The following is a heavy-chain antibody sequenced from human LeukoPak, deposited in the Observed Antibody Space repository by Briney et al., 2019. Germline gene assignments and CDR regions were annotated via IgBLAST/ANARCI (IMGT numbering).Heavy chain of an antibody. V-gene: IGHV1-69*06. Sequence: ASVKVSCKASGYTFTSHFMHWVRQAPGQGLEWMGGIIPIFGTANYAQKFQGRVTITADKSTSTAYMELSSLRSEDTAVYYCARGLWGAADYYYYYMDVWGKGTTVTVSS. CDR3: ARGLWGAADYYYYYMDV. D-gene: IGHD6-13*01. CDR1: GYTFTSHF. J-gene: IGHJ6*03. CDR2: IIPIFGTA.